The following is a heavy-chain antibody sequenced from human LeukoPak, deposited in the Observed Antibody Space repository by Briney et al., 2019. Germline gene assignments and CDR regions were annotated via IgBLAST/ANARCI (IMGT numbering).Heavy chain of an antibody. CDR2: IYSGGST. CDR1: GFSVSNNY. D-gene: IGHD2-15*01. V-gene: IGHV3-66*01. CDR3: ASDSYSPEYFQH. J-gene: IGHJ1*01. Sequence: GGSLRLSCAASGFSVSNNYVSWVRQAPGKGLEWVSVIYSGGSTFYADSVKGRFTISRDNSKNTLYLQMNCLRAEDTAVYYCASDSYSPEYFQHWGQGTLVTVSS.